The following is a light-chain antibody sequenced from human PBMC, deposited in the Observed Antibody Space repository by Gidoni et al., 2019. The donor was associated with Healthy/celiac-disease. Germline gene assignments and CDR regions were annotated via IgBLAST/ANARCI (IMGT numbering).Light chain of an antibody. J-gene: IGKJ3*01. Sequence: DLVMTQSPDSLAVSLGERATINCKSSQSVLYSSNNKNYLAWYQQKPGQPPKLPIYWASTRDSGVPDRFSGSGSGTDFTLPISSLQAEDVAVYYCQQYYSTPFTFGPGTKVDIK. CDR3: QQYYSTPFT. CDR2: WAS. V-gene: IGKV4-1*01. CDR1: QSVLYSSNNKNY.